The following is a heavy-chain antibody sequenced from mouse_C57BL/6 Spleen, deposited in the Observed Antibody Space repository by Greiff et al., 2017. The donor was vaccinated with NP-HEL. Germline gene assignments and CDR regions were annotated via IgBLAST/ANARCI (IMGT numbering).Heavy chain of an antibody. D-gene: IGHD1-1*01. J-gene: IGHJ2*01. Sequence: QVQLQQSGPELVKPRASVKISCKASGYAFSSSWMNWVKQRPGKGLEWIGRIYPGDGDTNYNGKFKGKATLTADKSSSTAYMQLSSLTSEDSAVYFCARGDITTPRYFDYWGQGTTLTVSS. CDR3: ARGDITTPRYFDY. CDR1: GYAFSSSW. V-gene: IGHV1-82*01. CDR2: IYPGDGDT.